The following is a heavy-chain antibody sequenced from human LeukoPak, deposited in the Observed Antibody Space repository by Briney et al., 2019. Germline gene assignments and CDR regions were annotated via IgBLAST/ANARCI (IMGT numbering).Heavy chain of an antibody. CDR2: IYYSGST. CDR3: ARGVTIFGVVSPTFIRYYYYGMDV. V-gene: IGHV4-59*12. D-gene: IGHD3-3*01. J-gene: IGHJ6*02. CDR1: GGSISSYY. Sequence: SSETLSLTCTVSGGSISSYYWSWIRQPPGKGLEWIGYIYYSGSTNYNPSLKSRVTISVDTSKNQFSLKLSSVTAADTAVYYCARGVTIFGVVSPTFIRYYYYGMDVWGQGTTVTVSS.